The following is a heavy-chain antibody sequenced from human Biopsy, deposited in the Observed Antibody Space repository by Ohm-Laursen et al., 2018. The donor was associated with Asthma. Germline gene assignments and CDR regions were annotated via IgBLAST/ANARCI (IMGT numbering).Heavy chain of an antibody. V-gene: IGHV1-69*13. CDR2: LIPVLGTP. D-gene: IGHD3-22*01. CDR3: ARADRYYYDSSGYTEWFDP. CDR1: GDSFSNYA. J-gene: IGHJ5*02. Sequence: SVKVSCKASGDSFSNYAISWVRQAPGQGLEWMGGLIPVLGTPDHAQMFEGRVTITADESTSTAYMELSSLRSEDTAVYYCARADRYYYDSSGYTEWFDPWGQGTLVTVSS.